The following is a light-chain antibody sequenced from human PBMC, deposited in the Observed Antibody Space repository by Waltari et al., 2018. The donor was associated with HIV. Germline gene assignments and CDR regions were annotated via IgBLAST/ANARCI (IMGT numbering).Light chain of an antibody. V-gene: IGKV3-20*01. CDR2: SAS. CDR3: QHYGRSPPYT. Sequence: EVVLTQSPGTLTSSPGETIILPCRASQSITNTYLAWYQQRPGQTPKLLIYSASRRAAGIPERFSGSGSETDFTLTISRLEPDDFAVYYCQHYGRSPPYTFGQGTKLE. J-gene: IGKJ2*01. CDR1: QSITNTY.